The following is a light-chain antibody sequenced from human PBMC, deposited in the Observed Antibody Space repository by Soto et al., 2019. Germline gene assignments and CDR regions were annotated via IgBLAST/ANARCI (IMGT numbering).Light chain of an antibody. V-gene: IGKV1-39*01. J-gene: IGKJ5*01. CDR3: QQYSNLIT. CDR1: RSISDC. Sequence: IQMTQSPPSLSATVVDRVTITCRASRSISDCLNWYKQKPGEAPELLIYAASTLQSGVPSRFSGSGSGTDFTLTIASLQPEDFATYYCQQYSNLITFGQGTRLEIK. CDR2: AAS.